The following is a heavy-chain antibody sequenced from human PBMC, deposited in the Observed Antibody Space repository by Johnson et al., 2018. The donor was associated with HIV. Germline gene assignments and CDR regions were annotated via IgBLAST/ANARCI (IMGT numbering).Heavy chain of an antibody. D-gene: IGHD2-21*02. V-gene: IGHV3-30-3*01. CDR3: AREGGWHMLVVTMMGGALDI. J-gene: IGHJ3*02. CDR2: MSYDGTKE. CDR1: GFTFSSYA. Sequence: QVHLVESGGGVVQPGRSLRLSCAASGFTFSSYAMHWVRQATGKGLEWVAVMSYDGTKEYYADSVKGRFTISRDNSKNTLYLQMNSMRAEDTAVYYCAREGGWHMLVVTMMGGALDIWGQGTMVTVSS.